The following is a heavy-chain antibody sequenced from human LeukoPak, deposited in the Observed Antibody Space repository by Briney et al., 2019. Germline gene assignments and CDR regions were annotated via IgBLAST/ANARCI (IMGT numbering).Heavy chain of an antibody. J-gene: IGHJ6*02. CDR1: GYSFSTYY. CDR2: IIPILGIA. V-gene: IGHV1-69*04. D-gene: IGHD1-26*01. Sequence: KISCKGSGYSFSTYYISWVRKAPGQGLEWMGRIIPILGIANYAQKFQGRVTITADKSTSTAYMELSSLRSEDTAVYYCARELVGAFKDYYYYGMDVWGQGTTVTVSS. CDR3: ARELVGAFKDYYYYGMDV.